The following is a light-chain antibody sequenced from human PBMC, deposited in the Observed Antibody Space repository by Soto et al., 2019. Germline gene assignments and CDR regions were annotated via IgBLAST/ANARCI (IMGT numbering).Light chain of an antibody. Sequence: DIPMTQAPSPLSASVGNRVTIPCRASQSISRYLAWYQQKPGKAPKLLIYDASSLESGVPSRFSGSGSGTEFTLTVSSLQPDDFATYYCQQYNTYWTFGQGTKVDIK. CDR3: QQYNTYWT. CDR1: QSISRY. V-gene: IGKV1-5*01. J-gene: IGKJ1*01. CDR2: DAS.